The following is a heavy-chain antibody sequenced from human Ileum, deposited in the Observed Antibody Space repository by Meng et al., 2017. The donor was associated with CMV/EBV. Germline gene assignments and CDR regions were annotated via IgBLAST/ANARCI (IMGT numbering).Heavy chain of an antibody. CDR1: SSSTW. D-gene: IGHD2-15*01. J-gene: IGHJ4*02. CDR3: ARDDGLTASGTALDY. V-gene: IGHV4-4*02. Sequence: SSSTWWSWGRQPPGKGQEWNGEIYKSGSNNYNTSLKRRVTISVEKSKNQFSMGLTSVTAAETAVYYCARDDGLTASGTALDYWGRGTLVTVSS. CDR2: IYKSGSN.